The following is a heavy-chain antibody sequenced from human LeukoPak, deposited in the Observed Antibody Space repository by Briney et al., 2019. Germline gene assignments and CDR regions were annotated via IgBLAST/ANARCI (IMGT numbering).Heavy chain of an antibody. CDR2: INHSGST. CDR1: GGSFSGYY. D-gene: IGHD4-23*01. Sequence: SETLSLTCAVYGGSFSGYYWSWIRQPPGKGLEWIGEINHSGSTNYNPSLKSRVTISVDTSKNQFSLKLSSVTAADTAVYYCARLTVAAVSFDYWGQGTLVTVSS. J-gene: IGHJ4*02. CDR3: ARLTVAAVSFDY. V-gene: IGHV4-34*01.